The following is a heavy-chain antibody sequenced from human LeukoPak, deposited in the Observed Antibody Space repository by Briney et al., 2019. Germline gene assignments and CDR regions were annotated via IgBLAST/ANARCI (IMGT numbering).Heavy chain of an antibody. V-gene: IGHV1-69*13. Sequence: SVKVSCKASGGTFSSYAISWVRQAPGQGLEWMGGIIPIFGTANYAQKFQGRVTITADESTSTAYMELSSLRSEDTAVYYCARLEDGVVAATSRSEWYFDLWGRGTPVTVSS. D-gene: IGHD2-15*01. J-gene: IGHJ2*01. CDR2: IIPIFGTA. CDR1: GGTFSSYA. CDR3: ARLEDGVVAATSRSEWYFDL.